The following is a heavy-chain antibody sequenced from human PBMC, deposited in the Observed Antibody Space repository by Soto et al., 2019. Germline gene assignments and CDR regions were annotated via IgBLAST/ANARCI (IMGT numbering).Heavy chain of an antibody. D-gene: IGHD2-2*01. J-gene: IGHJ5*02. V-gene: IGHV4-59*01. CDR1: GGSITNYY. Sequence: SETLSLTCTVSGGSITNYYCSWIRQVPGKGLEWIGYISYSGNTKYNPSLKSRVTMSVDTSRNQFSLNLRSVSAADTAVYYCARGDCTTGNCYAGWFDLWGQGTLVTVS. CDR2: ISYSGNT. CDR3: ARGDCTTGNCYAGWFDL.